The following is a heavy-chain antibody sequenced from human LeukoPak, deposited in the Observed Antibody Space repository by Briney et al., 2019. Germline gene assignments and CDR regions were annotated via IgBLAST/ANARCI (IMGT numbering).Heavy chain of an antibody. CDR2: MNPNSGNT. CDR3: ARGVVVVAANWFDP. J-gene: IGHJ5*02. CDR1: GYTFTSYD. Sequence: ASVKVSCKASGYTFTSYDINWVRQATGQGLEWMGWMNPNSGNTGYAQKFQGRVTITRNTSISTAYMELSSLRSEDTAVYYCARGVVVVAANWFDPWGQGTLVTVSS. V-gene: IGHV1-8*03. D-gene: IGHD2-15*01.